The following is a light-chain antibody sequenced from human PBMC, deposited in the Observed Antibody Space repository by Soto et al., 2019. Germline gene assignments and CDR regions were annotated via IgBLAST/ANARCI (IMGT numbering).Light chain of an antibody. CDR3: QQRSHWRT. Sequence: EVVMTQSPATLSFSPGERATLSCRASQSDSSYLAWYQQKPGQAPRLLIYDASNRATGIPARFSGSGSGTDFTLTISSLEPQDFAVYYCQQRSHWRTFGQGTKVDIK. V-gene: IGKV3-11*01. CDR1: QSDSSY. CDR2: DAS. J-gene: IGKJ1*01.